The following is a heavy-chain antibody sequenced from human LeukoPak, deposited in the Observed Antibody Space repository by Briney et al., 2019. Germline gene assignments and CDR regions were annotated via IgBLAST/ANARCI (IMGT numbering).Heavy chain of an antibody. CDR3: ARGAATGPTLGFDY. CDR2: MYTGGTP. V-gene: IGHV3-53*01. D-gene: IGHD6-13*01. J-gene: IGHJ4*02. Sequence: GGSLRLSCVASGFTFSSYNMNWVRQAPGKGLEWVSVMYTGGTPYYADSVKGRFTISRDISKNTLYLQMTSLRAEDTAVYYCARGAATGPTLGFDYWGQGTLVTVSS. CDR1: GFTFSSYN.